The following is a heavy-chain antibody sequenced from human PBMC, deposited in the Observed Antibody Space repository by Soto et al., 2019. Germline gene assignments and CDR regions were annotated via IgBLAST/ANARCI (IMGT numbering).Heavy chain of an antibody. CDR3: ARDLWGYCGTDCYPLDV. Sequence: SETLSLTCTVAGGSISGYYWSWIRQPPGKGLEWIGYMYNTGSTVYNPSFKSRVTISVDTSKNQFSLKLNSVTAADTAFYYCARDLWGYCGTDCYPLDVWGQGTTVTVSS. CDR1: GGSISGYY. V-gene: IGHV4-59*01. J-gene: IGHJ6*02. D-gene: IGHD2-21*02. CDR2: MYNTGST.